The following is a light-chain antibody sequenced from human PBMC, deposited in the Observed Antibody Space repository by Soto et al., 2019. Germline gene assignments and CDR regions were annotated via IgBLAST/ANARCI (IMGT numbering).Light chain of an antibody. V-gene: IGKV1-5*03. Sequence: DILMTQSPSTLSASAGDRVTITCRASQSISSWLAWYQQKPEKVPKLLIYKSSSLDSGVPYRFSGSGSGTEFTLTISSLQPDDFATYYCPQYNAHYPFGQGTTLAIK. CDR2: KSS. J-gene: IGKJ2*01. CDR3: PQYNAHYP. CDR1: QSISSW.